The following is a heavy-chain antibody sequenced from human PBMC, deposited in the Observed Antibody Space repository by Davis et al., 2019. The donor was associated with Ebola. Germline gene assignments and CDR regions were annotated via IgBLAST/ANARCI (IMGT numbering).Heavy chain of an antibody. CDR2: IIPILGIA. CDR3: ASSSSSSAYYYYGMDV. V-gene: IGHV1-69*04. D-gene: IGHD6-6*01. Sequence: AASVKVSCNASGGTFSSYAISWVRQAPGQGLEWMGRIIPILGIANYAQKFQGRVTITADKSTSTAYMELSSLRSEDTAVYYCASSSSSSAYYYYGMDVWGQGTTVTVSS. CDR1: GGTFSSYA. J-gene: IGHJ6*02.